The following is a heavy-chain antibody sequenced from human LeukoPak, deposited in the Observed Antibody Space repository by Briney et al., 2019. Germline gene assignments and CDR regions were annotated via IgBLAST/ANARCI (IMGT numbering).Heavy chain of an antibody. CDR1: GFTFSSYG. J-gene: IGHJ6*03. D-gene: IGHD2-2*01. V-gene: IGHV3-23*01. CDR3: AREGGGYCSSTSCYAEIGSPDYYYYMDV. Sequence: GGSLRLSCAASGFTFSSYGMNWVRQAPGKGLEWVSAISGSGGSTYYADSVKGRFTISRDNSKNTLYLQMNSLRAEDTALYYCAREGGGYCSSTSCYAEIGSPDYYYYMDVWGKGTTVTVSS. CDR2: ISGSGGST.